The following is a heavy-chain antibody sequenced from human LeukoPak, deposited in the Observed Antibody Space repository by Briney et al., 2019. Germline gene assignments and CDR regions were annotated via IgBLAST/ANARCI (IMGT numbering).Heavy chain of an antibody. CDR2: INHSGST. CDR1: GGSFSGYF. J-gene: IGHJ5*02. Sequence: SETLSLTCAVYGGSFSGYFWSWIRQPPGKGLEWIGEINHSGSTNYNPSLKSRVTISVDTSKNQFSLKLSSVTAADTAVYYCARARLLKQQLVPNWFDPWGQGTLVTVSS. V-gene: IGHV4-34*01. CDR3: ARARLLKQQLVPNWFDP. D-gene: IGHD6-13*01.